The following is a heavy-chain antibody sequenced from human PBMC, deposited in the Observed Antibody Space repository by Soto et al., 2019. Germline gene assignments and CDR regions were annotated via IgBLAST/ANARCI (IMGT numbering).Heavy chain of an antibody. V-gene: IGHV4-34*01. CDR3: ARGRPNIVATNKFDY. CDR1: GGSFSGYY. J-gene: IGHJ4*02. Sequence: QVQLQQWGAGLLKPSETLSLTCAVYGGSFSGYYWSWIRQPPGKGLEWIGEINHSGSTNYNPPLKSRVTISVDTSKNQFSLKLSSVTAADTAVYYCARGRPNIVATNKFDYWGQGTLVTVSS. D-gene: IGHD5-12*01. CDR2: INHSGST.